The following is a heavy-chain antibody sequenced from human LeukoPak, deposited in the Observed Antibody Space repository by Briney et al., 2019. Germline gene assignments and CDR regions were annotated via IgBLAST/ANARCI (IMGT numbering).Heavy chain of an antibody. CDR1: GFTFDDYA. J-gene: IGHJ4*02. D-gene: IGHD2-2*02. CDR3: AKESSYCSSISCYSGSFDY. CDR2: ISWNSGSI. Sequence: GGSPRLSCAASGFTFDDYAMHWVRQAPGKGLEWVSGISWNSGSIGYADSVKGRFTISRDNAKNSLYLQMNSLRAEDTALYYCAKESSYCSSISCYSGSFDYWGQGTLVTVSS. V-gene: IGHV3-9*01.